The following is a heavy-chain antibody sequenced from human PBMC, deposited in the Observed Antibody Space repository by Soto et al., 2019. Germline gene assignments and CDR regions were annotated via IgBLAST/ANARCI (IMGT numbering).Heavy chain of an antibody. CDR2: FYYSEST. Sequence: PSETLSLTCTVSGGSISSGPYSWGWIRQPPGEGLEWIGTFYYSESTYYNPSLESRVTISVDTSKNQFSLKVTSVTVADTAVYYCARLGGYCSSSCCYGCYVMDVLSQGTTDIVS. CDR3: ARLGGYCSSSCCYGCYVMDV. V-gene: IGHV4-39*01. J-gene: IGHJ6*02. CDR1: GGSISSGPYS. D-gene: IGHD2-2*01.